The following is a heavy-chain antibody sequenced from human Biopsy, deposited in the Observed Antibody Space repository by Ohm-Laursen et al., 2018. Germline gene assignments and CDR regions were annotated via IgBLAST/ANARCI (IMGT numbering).Heavy chain of an antibody. CDR1: GDSIFGGGYY. Sequence: SQTLSLPCIVSGDSIFGGGYYWTWIRQHPAKGLEWLGYILFSGDTHYNPSLRSRVDISSDMSKNEFYLRLYSVTAADTAVYYCARAKTQDRSFPDWYFDLWGRGTLVTVSS. V-gene: IGHV4-31*03. CDR3: ARAKTQDRSFPDWYFDL. CDR2: ILFSGDT. D-gene: IGHD3-22*01. J-gene: IGHJ2*01.